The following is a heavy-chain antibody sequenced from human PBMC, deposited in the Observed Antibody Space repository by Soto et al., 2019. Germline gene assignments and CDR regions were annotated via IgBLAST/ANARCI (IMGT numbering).Heavy chain of an antibody. CDR3: ARDLTYIRQY. CDR2: ISTAHSDV. CDR1: GYTFTDYG. Sequence: QVQLVQSADEVKKPGASVKVSCKTSGYTFTDYGISWVRQAPGQGLEWMGWISTAHSDVGYAQKFQGRFTMTTDKSTSTADMDLRSLTSDDTDVYFCARDLTYIRQYWGQGTLVTVSS. J-gene: IGHJ4*02. D-gene: IGHD2-2*02. V-gene: IGHV1-18*01.